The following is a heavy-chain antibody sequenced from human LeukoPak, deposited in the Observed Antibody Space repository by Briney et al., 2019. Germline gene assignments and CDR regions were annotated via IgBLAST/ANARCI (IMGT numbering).Heavy chain of an antibody. CDR2: IYSRDNT. D-gene: IGHD1-7*01. Sequence: GGSLRLSCAASGFTFSSYSMNWVRQAPGKGLEWISIIYSRDNTDYADSVKGRFIISRDNSKNSLYLQVNSLRAEDTAIYFCAREDDWNYEDYWGQGTLVTVSS. V-gene: IGHV3-66*01. CDR1: GFTFSSYS. CDR3: AREDDWNYEDY. J-gene: IGHJ4*02.